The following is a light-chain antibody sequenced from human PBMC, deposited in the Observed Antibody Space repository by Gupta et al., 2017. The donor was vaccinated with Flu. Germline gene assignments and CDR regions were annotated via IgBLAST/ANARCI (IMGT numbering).Light chain of an antibody. V-gene: IGKV2-28*01. CDR1: QGRPHISRRKY. Sequence: LTPRAAALNSRRASQGRPHISRRKYFDWYGEKPGPAPQLLIYSGSTRASGVPERISGSGSGTDFTLKINRVEAEDVGVYSCRQALQTPLTFGGGTKVEIK. J-gene: IGKJ4*01. CDR2: SGS. CDR3: RQALQTPLT.